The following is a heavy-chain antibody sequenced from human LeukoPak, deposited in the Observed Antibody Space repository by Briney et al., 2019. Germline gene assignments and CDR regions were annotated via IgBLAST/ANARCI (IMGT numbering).Heavy chain of an antibody. Sequence: PGGSLRLSCAASGFTFSSYDMHWVRQAPGKGLEWVAVISYDGSNKYYADSVKGRFTISRDNSKNTLYLQMNSLRAEDTAVYYCARGGYGGKKGAFDIWGQGTMVTVSS. CDR3: ARGGYGGKKGAFDI. CDR1: GFTFSSYD. J-gene: IGHJ3*02. D-gene: IGHD4-23*01. V-gene: IGHV3-30*03. CDR2: ISYDGSNK.